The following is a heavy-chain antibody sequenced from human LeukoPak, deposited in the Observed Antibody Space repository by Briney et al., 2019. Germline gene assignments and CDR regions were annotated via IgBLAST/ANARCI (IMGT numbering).Heavy chain of an antibody. CDR1: GGSFSGYY. Sequence: SETLSLTCAVYGGSFSGYYWSWIRQPPGKGLEWIGEINHSGSTNYNPSLKSRVTISVDTPKNQFSLKLSSVTAADTAVYYCARGGRQQLATPFDYWGQGTLVTVSS. CDR2: INHSGST. CDR3: ARGGRQQLATPFDY. V-gene: IGHV4-34*01. D-gene: IGHD6-13*01. J-gene: IGHJ4*02.